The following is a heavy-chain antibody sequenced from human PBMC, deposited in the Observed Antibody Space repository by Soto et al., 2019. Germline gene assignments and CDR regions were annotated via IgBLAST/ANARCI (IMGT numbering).Heavy chain of an antibody. CDR3: ARGGEDIVVVPAASNYYYYYMDV. V-gene: IGHV1-8*01. Sequence: ASLKVSCKASGYTFTSYDINWVRQATGQGLEWMGWMNPNSGNTGYAQKFQGRVTMTRNTSISTAYMELSSLRSEDTAVYYCARGGEDIVVVPAASNYYYYYMDVWGKGTTVTVSS. CDR2: MNPNSGNT. J-gene: IGHJ6*03. CDR1: GYTFTSYD. D-gene: IGHD2-2*01.